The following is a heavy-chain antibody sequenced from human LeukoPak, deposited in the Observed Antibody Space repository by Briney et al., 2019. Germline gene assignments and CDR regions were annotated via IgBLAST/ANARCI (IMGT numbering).Heavy chain of an antibody. D-gene: IGHD3-22*01. CDR3: ARTDYYDSGVIYYYALDI. Sequence: SETLSLTCTVSGGSISSGSYYWSWIRQPAGKGLEWIGRIYTSGSTNYNPSLKSRVTISVDTSRNQFSLKLSSVTAADTAVYYCARTDYYDSGVIYYYALDIWGQGTMVTVSS. J-gene: IGHJ3*02. V-gene: IGHV4-61*02. CDR2: IYTSGST. CDR1: GGSISSGSYY.